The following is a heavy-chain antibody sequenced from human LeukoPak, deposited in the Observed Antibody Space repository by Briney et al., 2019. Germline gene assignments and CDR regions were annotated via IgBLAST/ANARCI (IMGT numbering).Heavy chain of an antibody. Sequence: SVKVSCKASGGTFSSYAISWVRQAPGQGLEWMGRIIPILGIANYAQKFQGRVTMTTDTSTSTAYMELRSLRSDDTAVYYCARGRVVGARTTIDYWGQGTLVTVSS. J-gene: IGHJ4*02. CDR3: ARGRVVGARTTIDY. CDR2: IIPILGIA. D-gene: IGHD1-26*01. CDR1: GGTFSSYA. V-gene: IGHV1-69*04.